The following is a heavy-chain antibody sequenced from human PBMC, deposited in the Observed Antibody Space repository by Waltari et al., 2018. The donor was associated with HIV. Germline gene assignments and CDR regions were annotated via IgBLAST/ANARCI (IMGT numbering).Heavy chain of an antibody. V-gene: IGHV1-3*01. CDR3: ARDYYGSGMGAFDI. CDR1: GYTFTSNA. CDR2: INAGNGNT. Sequence: QVQLVQSGAEVKKPGASVKVSCKASGYTFTSNAMHWVRQAPGQRLEWMGWINAGNGNTKYSPKFQGRVTITRDTSASTAYMELSSLRSEDTAVYYCARDYYGSGMGAFDIWGQGTMVTVSS. D-gene: IGHD3-10*01. J-gene: IGHJ3*02.